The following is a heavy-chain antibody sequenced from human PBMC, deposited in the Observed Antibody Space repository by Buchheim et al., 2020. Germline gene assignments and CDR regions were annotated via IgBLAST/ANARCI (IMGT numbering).Heavy chain of an antibody. D-gene: IGHD1-26*01. CDR1: GFTFSSYS. J-gene: IGHJ4*02. CDR2: ISSGNTITT. V-gene: IGHV3-48*02. Sequence: DVQLVESGGGLIQPGGSLRLSCAASGFTFSSYSMNWVRQAPGKGLEWVSYISSGNTITTHYADSVLGRFTISRDNAKNSRYLQMNSLRDEDTAVYYCARRGVREFDYWGQGTL. CDR3: ARRGVREFDY.